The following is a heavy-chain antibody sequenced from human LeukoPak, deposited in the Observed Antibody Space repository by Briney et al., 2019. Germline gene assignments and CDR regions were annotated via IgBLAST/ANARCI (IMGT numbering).Heavy chain of an antibody. CDR1: GFTFDDYA. D-gene: IGHD1-26*01. J-gene: IGHJ2*01. V-gene: IGHV3-9*03. CDR2: ISWNSGSI. Sequence: GGSLRLSCAASGFTFDDYAMHWVRQAPGKGLEWVSGISWNSGSIGYADSVKGRFTISRDNAKNSLYLQMNSLRAEDMALYYCAKDMGATGWYFDLWGRGTLVTVSS. CDR3: AKDMGATGWYFDL.